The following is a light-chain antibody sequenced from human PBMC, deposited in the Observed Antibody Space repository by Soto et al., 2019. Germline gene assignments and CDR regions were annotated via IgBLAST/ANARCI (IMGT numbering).Light chain of an antibody. CDR3: QSYDSSLSGVV. CDR2: ATS. J-gene: IGLJ2*01. V-gene: IGLV1-40*01. CDR1: SSNIGAGYD. Sequence: QSVLTQPPSVSGAPGQRVTISCTGSSSNIGAGYDVHWYQQLPGTAPQMLMYATSNRPSGVPDRFSGSKSGTSASLAITGLQAEDEADYYCQSYDSSLSGVVFGGGTQLTVL.